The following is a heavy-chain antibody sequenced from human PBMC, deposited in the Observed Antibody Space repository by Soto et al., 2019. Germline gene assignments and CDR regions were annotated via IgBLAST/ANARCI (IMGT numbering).Heavy chain of an antibody. CDR1: GFSLSNAGLG. V-gene: IGHV2-26*04. D-gene: IGHD6-13*01. J-gene: IGHJ5*02. Sequence: QVTVKESGPVLVKPTETLTLTCTVSGFSLSNAGLGVSWIRQPPGKALEWLAHIFSNDEKSYSTSLKSRLTISKDTSKSQVVLIMTTMDPVDTATYYCASTYSTSWSWFAPWGQETLVTVSS. CDR2: IFSNDEK. CDR3: ASTYSTSWSWFAP.